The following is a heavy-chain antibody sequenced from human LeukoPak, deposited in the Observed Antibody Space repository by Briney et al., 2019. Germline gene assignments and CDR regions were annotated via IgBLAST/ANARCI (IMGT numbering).Heavy chain of an antibody. CDR3: AKDRYSSGWYSDFDY. CDR1: GFTFSNYA. J-gene: IGHJ4*02. D-gene: IGHD6-19*01. CDR2: ISDDGSNK. Sequence: GGSLRLSCAASGFTFSNYAMHRVRQAPGKGLEWVAVISDDGSNKYYGDSVKGRFTISRDNSKNTVYLQMNSLRAEDTAVYYCAKDRYSSGWYSDFDYWGQGTLVTVSS. V-gene: IGHV3-30*18.